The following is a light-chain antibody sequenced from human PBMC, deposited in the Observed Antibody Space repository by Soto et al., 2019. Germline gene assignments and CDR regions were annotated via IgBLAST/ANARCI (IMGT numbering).Light chain of an antibody. V-gene: IGKV3-15*01. CDR3: QQYDDWPET. CDR1: QSVSSY. J-gene: IGKJ1*01. CDR2: DAS. Sequence: EKVMTQSPATLSVSPGERATLSCRASQSVSSYLAWYQQKPGQAPRLLIYDASTRATGVPARSSGSGSGTEFTLTISSLQSEDLAVYYCQQYDDWPETFGQGTKVEIK.